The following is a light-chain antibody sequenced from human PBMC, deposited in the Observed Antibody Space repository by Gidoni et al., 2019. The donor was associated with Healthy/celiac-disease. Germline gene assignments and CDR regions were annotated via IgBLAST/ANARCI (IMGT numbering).Light chain of an antibody. CDR3: QQSYSTLFT. CDR1: RSISSY. J-gene: IGKJ3*01. CDR2: AAS. V-gene: IGKV1-39*01. Sequence: DIQMTQSPSSLSASVGDRVTITRRASRSISSYLNWYQQKPGKAPKLLIYAASSLQSGVPSRFSGSGSGTDFTLTISSLQPEDFATYYCQQSYSTLFTFGPGTKVDIK.